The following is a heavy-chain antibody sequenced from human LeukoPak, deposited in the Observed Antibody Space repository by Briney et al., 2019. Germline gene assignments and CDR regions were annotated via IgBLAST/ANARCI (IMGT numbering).Heavy chain of an antibody. V-gene: IGHV3-23*01. J-gene: IGHJ6*03. D-gene: IGHD3-10*01. CDR2: ISGSGGST. CDR1: GFTFSSYA. Sequence: GGSLRLSCAASGFTFSSYAMSWVRQAPGKGLEWVSAISGSGGSTYYADSVKGRFTISRDNSKNTLYLQMNSLRAEDTAVYYCAKCPRGFGEAPYYYYYYMDVWGKGTTVTISS. CDR3: AKCPRGFGEAPYYYYYYMDV.